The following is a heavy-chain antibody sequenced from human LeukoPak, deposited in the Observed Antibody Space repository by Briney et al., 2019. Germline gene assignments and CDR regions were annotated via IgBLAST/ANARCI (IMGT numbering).Heavy chain of an antibody. Sequence: PGGSLRLSCAASGFTFSSYAMSWVRQAPGKGLEWVSTMSGSGGSTYYADSVKGRFTIFRDNSKNTLYLQMNSLRAEDTAVYYCAKDLEDDILTGIDAFDIWGQGTMVTVSS. J-gene: IGHJ3*02. D-gene: IGHD3-9*01. CDR1: GFTFSSYA. CDR2: MSGSGGST. V-gene: IGHV3-23*01. CDR3: AKDLEDDILTGIDAFDI.